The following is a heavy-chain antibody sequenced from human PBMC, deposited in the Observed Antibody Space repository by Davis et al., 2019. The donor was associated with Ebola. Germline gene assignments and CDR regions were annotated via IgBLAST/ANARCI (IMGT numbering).Heavy chain of an antibody. V-gene: IGHV4-59*01. CDR1: GGSISGYY. CDR3: ARRYSSSFDF. CDR2: IFYSGST. J-gene: IGHJ4*02. Sequence: MPSETLSPTCTVPGGSISGYYWSWIRQPPGKGLEWHGYIFYSGSTNYNPSLKSRVTISVDTSKNQFSLKLSSVTAADTAVDYCARRYSSSFDFWGQGTLVTVSS. D-gene: IGHD6-13*01.